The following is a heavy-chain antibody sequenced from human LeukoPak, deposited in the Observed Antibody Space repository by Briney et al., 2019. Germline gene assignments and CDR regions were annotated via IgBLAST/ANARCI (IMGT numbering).Heavy chain of an antibody. V-gene: IGHV4-34*01. CDR2: INHSGST. D-gene: IGHD1-26*01. CDR1: GGSFSGYY. Sequence: SETLSLTCAVYGGSFSGYYWSWIRQPPGKGLEWIGEINHSGSTNYNPSPKSRVTISVDTSKNQFSLKLSSVTAADTAVYYCARGVGTAARPYSGSYWTEYYYYYMDVWGKGTTVTVSS. CDR3: ARGVGTAARPYSGSYWTEYYYYYMDV. J-gene: IGHJ6*03.